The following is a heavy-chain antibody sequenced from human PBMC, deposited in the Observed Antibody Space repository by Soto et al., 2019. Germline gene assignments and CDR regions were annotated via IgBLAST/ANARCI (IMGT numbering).Heavy chain of an antibody. CDR3: ARGRYGDY. CDR1: GYTFTSYG. CDR2: ISAHNGNT. D-gene: IGHD1-1*01. V-gene: IGHV1-18*01. Sequence: QVHLVQSGAEVKKPGASVKVSCKASGYTFTSYGITWVRQAPGQGLEWMGWISAHNGNTDYAQKLQGRVIVTRDTSTSTAYMALRSLISDDTAVYYCARGRYGDYWGQGARVTVSS. J-gene: IGHJ4*02.